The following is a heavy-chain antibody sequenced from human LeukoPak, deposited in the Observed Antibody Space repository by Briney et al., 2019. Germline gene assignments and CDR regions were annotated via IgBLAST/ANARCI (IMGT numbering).Heavy chain of an antibody. CDR2: IRSTPDGGAT. Sequence: GSLRLSCAASGFTFISSWMTWVRQAPGKGLEWVGRIRSTPDGGATDYAAPVKGRFTISRDDSKNTLYLQMSSLRTEDTAVYYCATDLHFGYCTATSCANYWGQGTLVTVSS. V-gene: IGHV3-15*01. J-gene: IGHJ4*02. D-gene: IGHD2-2*03. CDR3: ATDLHFGYCTATSCANY. CDR1: GFTFISSW.